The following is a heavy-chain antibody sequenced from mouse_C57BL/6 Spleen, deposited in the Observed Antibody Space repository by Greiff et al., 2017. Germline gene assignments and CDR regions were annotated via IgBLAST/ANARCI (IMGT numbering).Heavy chain of an antibody. CDR3: TREAHRNAMDY. CDR2: INPSSGYT. J-gene: IGHJ4*01. D-gene: IGHD1-3*01. CDR1: GYTFTSYW. Sequence: VKVVESGAELAKPGASVKLSCKASGYTFTSYWMHWVKQRPGQGLEWIGYINPSSGYTKYNQKFKDKATLTEDKSSSTAYMQLSSLTYEDSAVYYCTREAHRNAMDYWGQGTSVTVSS. V-gene: IGHV1-7*01.